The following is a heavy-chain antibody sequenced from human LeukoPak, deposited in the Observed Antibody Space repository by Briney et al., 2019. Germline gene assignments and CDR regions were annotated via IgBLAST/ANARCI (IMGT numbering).Heavy chain of an antibody. D-gene: IGHD2-15*01. Sequence: GGSLRLSCAASGFTFSSYSMNWVRQAPGKGLQWVSSITSSSSYIYYADSVKGRFTISRDNAKNSLYLQMNSLRAEDTAVYYCARDHAYCSGGSCYSEVYYYYYMDVWGKGTTVTISS. CDR2: ITSSSSYI. CDR3: ARDHAYCSGGSCYSEVYYYYYMDV. J-gene: IGHJ6*03. CDR1: GFTFSSYS. V-gene: IGHV3-21*01.